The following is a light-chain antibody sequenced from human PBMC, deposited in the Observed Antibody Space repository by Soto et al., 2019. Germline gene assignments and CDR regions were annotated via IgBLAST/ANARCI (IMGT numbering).Light chain of an antibody. Sequence: VMTQSPLSLPVTPGEPASMSCRSSRSLLNTNGYKSWNWYLQRPGQSPQLLPYLGSNRASEVTGRFSGSRSGIEFTLRISIVEAEDVGAYVCMQSLQTPVTFGQGTQQDIK. CDR3: MQSLQTPVT. V-gene: IGKV2-28*01. J-gene: IGKJ2*01. CDR1: RSLLNTNGYKS. CDR2: LGS.